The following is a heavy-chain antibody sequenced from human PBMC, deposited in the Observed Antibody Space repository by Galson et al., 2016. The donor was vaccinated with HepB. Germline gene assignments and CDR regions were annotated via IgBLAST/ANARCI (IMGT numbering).Heavy chain of an antibody. Sequence: LRLSCAASGFTFSRHWMTWVRQAPGKGLEWVSVIYSGGGTFYANSAKGRFTISRDNSKNTLYLQMNSLRAEDTAIFYCASHTVKDYWGQGTLVTVSS. CDR3: ASHTVKDY. V-gene: IGHV3-53*01. CDR2: IYSGGGT. CDR1: GFTFSRHW. J-gene: IGHJ4*02. D-gene: IGHD2-8*02.